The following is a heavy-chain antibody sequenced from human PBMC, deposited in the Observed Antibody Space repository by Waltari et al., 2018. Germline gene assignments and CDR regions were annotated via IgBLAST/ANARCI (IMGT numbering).Heavy chain of an antibody. CDR2: ISSSSSTI. CDR3: ARGGGLWFRELFGAFDI. J-gene: IGHJ3*02. CDR1: GFTFRSYS. Sequence: EVQLVESGGGLVQPGGSLRLSCAASGFTFRSYSMNWVRQAPGKGLEWVSYISSSSSTIYYADSVKGRFTISRDNAKNSLYLQMNSLRAEDTAVYYCARGGGLWFRELFGAFDIWGQGTMVTVSS. D-gene: IGHD3-10*01. V-gene: IGHV3-48*04.